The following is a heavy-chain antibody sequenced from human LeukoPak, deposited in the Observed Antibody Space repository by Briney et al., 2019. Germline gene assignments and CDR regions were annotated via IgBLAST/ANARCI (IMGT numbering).Heavy chain of an antibody. J-gene: IGHJ4*02. V-gene: IGHV3-30*18. D-gene: IGHD2-15*01. Sequence: GRSPRLSCAASGFTFSSYGMHWVRQAPGKGLEWVAVISYDGSNKYYADSVKGRFTISRDNSKNTLYLQMNSLRAEDTAVYYCAKDDRVVRHLPDFDYWGQGTLVTVSS. CDR3: AKDDRVVRHLPDFDY. CDR2: ISYDGSNK. CDR1: GFTFSSYG.